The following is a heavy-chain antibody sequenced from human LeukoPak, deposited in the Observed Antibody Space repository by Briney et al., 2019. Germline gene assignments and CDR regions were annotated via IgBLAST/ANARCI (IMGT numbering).Heavy chain of an antibody. V-gene: IGHV3-30*03. J-gene: IGHJ4*02. CDR1: GLTFSSYG. Sequence: GGSLRLSCAASGLTFSSYGMHWVRQAPGKGLEGVAVISYDGTIRNYADSVKGRFTISRDNSKNTLYLQMNSLKTEDTAVYYCTTWTRIVVVVAASSFDYWGQGTLVTVSS. CDR3: TTWTRIVVVVAASSFDY. CDR2: ISYDGTIR. D-gene: IGHD2-15*01.